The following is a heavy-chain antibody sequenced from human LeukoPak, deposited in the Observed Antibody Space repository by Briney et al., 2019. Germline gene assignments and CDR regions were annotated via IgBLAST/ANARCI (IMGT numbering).Heavy chain of an antibody. V-gene: IGHV3-7*01. CDR3: ARVGIAAAGDY. Sequence: GGSLRLSCAASGFTFNKFWMTWARQAPGKGLEWVANINPDGSDKHHVDSVKGRFTISRDNSKNTLYLQMNSLRAEDTAVYYCARVGIAAAGDYWGQGTLVTVSS. D-gene: IGHD6-13*01. CDR1: GFTFNKFW. CDR2: INPDGSDK. J-gene: IGHJ4*02.